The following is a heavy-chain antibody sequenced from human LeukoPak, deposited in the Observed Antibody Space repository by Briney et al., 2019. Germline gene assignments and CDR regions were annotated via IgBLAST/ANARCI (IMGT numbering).Heavy chain of an antibody. CDR1: GFTFSSYA. CDR3: TRGSALIDFDI. CDR2: INSDGSST. J-gene: IGHJ3*02. V-gene: IGHV3-74*01. Sequence: GGSLRLSCAASGFTFSSYAVSWVRQAPGKGLVWVSRINSDGSSTSYADFVKGRFTISRDNAKNTLYLQMNSLRAEDTAVYYCTRGSALIDFDIWGQGTMVTVSS.